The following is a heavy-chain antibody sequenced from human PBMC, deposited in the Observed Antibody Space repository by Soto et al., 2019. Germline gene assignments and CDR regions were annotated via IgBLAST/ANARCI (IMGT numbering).Heavy chain of an antibody. D-gene: IGHD6-13*01. Sequence: AASVKVSCKASGYTFTSYGIHWVRRAPGQRLEWMGWINAANGDTKYSPKFQGRVTITRDTSVSTAYMELSSLRSEDTAVYYCVRRHVSATGIDWFDPWGQGTLVTVSS. V-gene: IGHV1-3*01. CDR2: INAANGDT. CDR1: GYTFTSYG. CDR3: VRRHVSATGIDWFDP. J-gene: IGHJ5*02.